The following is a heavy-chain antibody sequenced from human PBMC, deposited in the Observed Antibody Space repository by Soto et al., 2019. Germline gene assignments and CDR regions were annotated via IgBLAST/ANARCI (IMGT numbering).Heavy chain of an antibody. CDR3: ARDFNYGGNSGWFDP. D-gene: IGHD4-17*01. J-gene: IGHJ5*02. Sequence: QVQLVESGGGLVKPGGSLRLSCEASGFTFSDYYMSWIRQAPGKGLECVSYISSSGTTIHYADSVKGRFTISRDNAKNSLYLQMNSLRAEDTAMYYCARDFNYGGNSGWFDPWGQGTLVTVSS. V-gene: IGHV3-11*01. CDR2: ISSSGTTI. CDR1: GFTFSDYY.